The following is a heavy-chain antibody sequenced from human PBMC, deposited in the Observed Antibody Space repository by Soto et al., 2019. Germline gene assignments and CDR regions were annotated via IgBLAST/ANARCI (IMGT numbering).Heavy chain of an antibody. D-gene: IGHD2-2*01. CDR3: PSPGPKDCSSTTCYYYYSYYGTHV. CDR1: GGTFSSYA. J-gene: IGHJ6*02. V-gene: IGHV1-69*01. Sequence: QVQLVQSGAEVKKPGSSVKVSCKASGGTFSSYAISWLRQAPGQGLEWMGGIIPIFGTANYAQKFQGRVTITADESTSTAYTELNSLRSEETAVYYSPSPGPKDCSSTTCYYYYSYYGTHVRGQATKDTDYS. CDR2: IIPIFGTA.